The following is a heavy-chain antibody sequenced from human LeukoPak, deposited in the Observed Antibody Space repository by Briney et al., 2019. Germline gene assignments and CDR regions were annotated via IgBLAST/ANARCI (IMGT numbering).Heavy chain of an antibody. D-gene: IGHD3-10*01. CDR3: ARHYYRSGSPFDY. CDR2: IYPGDSDT. J-gene: IGHJ4*02. CDR1: GYSFTSYW. Sequence: KRGESLKISCKGSGYSFTSYWIGWVRQMPGKGLEWMGIIYPGDSDTTYSPSFQGQVTISADKSISTAYLQWSSLKASDTAMYYCARHYYRSGSPFDYWGQGTLVTASS. V-gene: IGHV5-51*01.